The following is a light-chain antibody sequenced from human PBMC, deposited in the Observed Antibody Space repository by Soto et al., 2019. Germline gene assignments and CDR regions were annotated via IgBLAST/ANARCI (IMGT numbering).Light chain of an antibody. CDR3: SSYTSTRTYV. CDR1: SSDVGGYNY. V-gene: IGLV2-14*01. Sequence: QSALTQPASVSGSPGQSITISCSGTSSDVGGYNYVSWYQQSPGKAPKLLIYEVTNRPSGVSNRFSGSKSANTASLTISGLQAEDAAAYYCSSYTSTRTYVFGTGTKLTVL. CDR2: EVT. J-gene: IGLJ1*01.